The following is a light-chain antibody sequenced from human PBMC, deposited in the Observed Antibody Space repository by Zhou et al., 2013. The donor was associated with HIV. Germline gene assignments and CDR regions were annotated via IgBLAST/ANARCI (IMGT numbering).Light chain of an antibody. CDR2: AAS. J-gene: IGKJ4*01. CDR1: QSISSY. CDR3: QQSYSSST. V-gene: IGKV1-39*01. Sequence: DIQMTQSPSSLSASVGDRVTITCRASQSISSYLNWYQQKPGKAPRLLIYAASSLQSGVPSRFSGSGSATDFTLTISSLQPEDFATYYCQQSYSSSTFGGGTKVEIK.